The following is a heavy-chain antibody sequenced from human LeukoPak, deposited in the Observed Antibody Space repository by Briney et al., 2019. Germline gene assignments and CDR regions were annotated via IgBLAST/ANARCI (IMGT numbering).Heavy chain of an antibody. CDR3: AKDLGVRYFDWLIPGSDY. Sequence: GGSLRLSCAASGFTFSSYGMHWARQAPGKGLEWVAVISYDGSNKYYADSVKGRFTISRDNSKNTLYLQMNSLRAEDTAVYYCAKDLGVRYFDWLIPGSDYWGQGTLVTVSS. D-gene: IGHD3-9*01. CDR2: ISYDGSNK. CDR1: GFTFSSYG. J-gene: IGHJ4*02. V-gene: IGHV3-30*18.